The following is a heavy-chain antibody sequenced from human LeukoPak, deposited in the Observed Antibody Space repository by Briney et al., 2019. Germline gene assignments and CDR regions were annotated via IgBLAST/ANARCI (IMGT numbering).Heavy chain of an antibody. J-gene: IGHJ4*02. V-gene: IGHV3-48*02. CDR3: ARDKDYAFDY. Sequence: GGSLRLSCAASGFTFSNYSMNWVRQAPGKGLEWVSYISSSSSFIEYADSVKGRFTISRDNAKNSLYLQMNSLRDGDTAVYYCARDKDYAFDYWGQGTLVTVSS. CDR1: GFTFSNYS. D-gene: IGHD3-16*01. CDR2: ISSSSSFI.